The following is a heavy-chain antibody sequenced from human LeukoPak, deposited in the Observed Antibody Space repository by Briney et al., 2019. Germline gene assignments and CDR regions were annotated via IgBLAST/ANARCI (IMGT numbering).Heavy chain of an antibody. CDR2: NTPNSGGT. D-gene: IGHD6-13*01. J-gene: IGHJ4*02. Sequence: ASVKVSSTASGYTFTGYNMHWGRHAPGQGLEWMGWNTPNSGGTNYAQKFQGRVTMTRDTSISTAYMELSRLRSDDTAVYDCGAHPEGIAGWGQGTLVTVSS. CDR3: GAHPEGIAG. CDR1: GYTFTGYN. V-gene: IGHV1-2*02.